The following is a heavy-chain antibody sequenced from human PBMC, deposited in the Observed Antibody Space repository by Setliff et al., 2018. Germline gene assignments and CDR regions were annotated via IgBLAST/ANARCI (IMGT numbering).Heavy chain of an antibody. V-gene: IGHV1-24*01. CDR3: ATNSGGNTIDAFDI. CDR1: GYTLTELS. D-gene: IGHD2-15*01. J-gene: IGHJ3*02. Sequence: ASVKVSCKVSGYTLTELSMHWVRQAPGKGLEWMGDFDPEDGETIYAQKFQGRVTMTEDTSTDTAYMELSSLRSEDTAVYYCATNSGGNTIDAFDIWGQGTMVTVSS. CDR2: FDPEDGET.